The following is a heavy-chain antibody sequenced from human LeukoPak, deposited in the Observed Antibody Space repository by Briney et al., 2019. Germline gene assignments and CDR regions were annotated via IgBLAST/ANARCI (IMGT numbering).Heavy chain of an antibody. CDR2: IYPGDSDT. D-gene: IGHD1-14*01. CDR1: GYSFTSYW. J-gene: IGHJ5*02. Sequence: GESLKISCKGSGYSFTSYWIGWVRQMPGKGLEWMGIIYPGDSDTRYSPSFQGQVTISADKSISTAYLQWSSLKASDTAMHYCARQRRGTDRPNWFDPWGQGTLVTVSS. V-gene: IGHV5-51*01. CDR3: ARQRRGTDRPNWFDP.